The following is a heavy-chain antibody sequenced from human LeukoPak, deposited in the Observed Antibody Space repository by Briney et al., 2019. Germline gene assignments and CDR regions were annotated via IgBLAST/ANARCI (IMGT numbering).Heavy chain of an antibody. J-gene: IGHJ4*02. D-gene: IGHD3-16*01. CDR1: GFTFTSCA. Sequence: GGSLRLSCAASGFTFTSCAMTWVRQAPGKGLEWVSGISRSGGYTYYADSVRGRFTISRDNSKNTLYLQLSSLRAEDTAVYYCAKLPTSGGDYVYMDYWGQGTLVTVSS. V-gene: IGHV3-23*01. CDR3: AKLPTSGGDYVYMDY. CDR2: ISRSGGYT.